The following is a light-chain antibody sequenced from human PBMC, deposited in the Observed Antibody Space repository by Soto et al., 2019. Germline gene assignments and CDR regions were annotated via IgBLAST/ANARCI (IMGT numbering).Light chain of an antibody. V-gene: IGKV3-11*01. CDR1: QTVSNY. CDR2: DAS. J-gene: IGKJ5*01. Sequence: EIVLTQSPATLSLSPGERATLSCRASQTVSNYLAWYQQKPGQAPRLLIYDASIRATGIPARFSGSGSGTDFSLSISSLEREDFAVYYCQPCRNWPPFSFGHGTRLEIE. CDR3: QPCRNWPPFS.